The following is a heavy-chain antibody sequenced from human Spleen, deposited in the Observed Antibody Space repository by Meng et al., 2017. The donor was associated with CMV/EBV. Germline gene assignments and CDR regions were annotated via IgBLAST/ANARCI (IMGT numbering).Heavy chain of an antibody. CDR3: ARGIPGGSFDY. V-gene: IGHV1-18*01. Sequence: SCKASAYTLTGYVISCVRQAPGQGLEWMGWITADKGDTTYAQNVQGRITMTTDTSTTTAYMELRSLTSDDTAVYYCARGIPGGSFDYWGQGTLVPSPQ. D-gene: IGHD1-26*01. CDR2: ITADKGDT. J-gene: IGHJ4*02. CDR1: AYTLTGYV.